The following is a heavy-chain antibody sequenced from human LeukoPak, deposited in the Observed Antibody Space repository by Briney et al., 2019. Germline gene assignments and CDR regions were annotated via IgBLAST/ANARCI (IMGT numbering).Heavy chain of an antibody. J-gene: IGHJ4*02. Sequence: PGGSLRLFCAASGFTFSSYSMNWVPQAPGKGLEWVSSISSSSSYIYYADSVKGRFTISRDNAKNSLYLQMNSLRAEDTAVYYCARDNWVAAADDYWGQGTLVTVSS. CDR1: GFTFSSYS. CDR2: ISSSSSYI. V-gene: IGHV3-21*01. D-gene: IGHD6-13*01. CDR3: ARDNWVAAADDY.